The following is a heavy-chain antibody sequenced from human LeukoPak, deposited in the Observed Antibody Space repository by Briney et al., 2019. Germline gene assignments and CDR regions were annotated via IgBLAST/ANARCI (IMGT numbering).Heavy chain of an antibody. D-gene: IGHD3-3*01. J-gene: IGHJ4*02. CDR1: GFTFSSYN. CDR3: ASGVNYFDY. V-gene: IGHV3-21*01. CDR2: ISSRSSYI. Sequence: GGSLRLSCAASGFTFSSYNMRWVRQAPGKGLEWVSSISSRSSYIFYADSVKGRFTISRDNAKKSLYLQMNSLRAEDTAVYYCASGVNYFDYWGQGTLVTVSS.